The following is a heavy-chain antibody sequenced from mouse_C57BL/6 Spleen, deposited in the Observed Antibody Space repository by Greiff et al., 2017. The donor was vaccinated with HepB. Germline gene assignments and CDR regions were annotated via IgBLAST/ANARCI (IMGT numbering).Heavy chain of an antibody. D-gene: IGHD1-1*01. CDR1: GYAFSSYW. V-gene: IGHV1-80*01. J-gene: IGHJ4*01. CDR2: IYPGDGDT. CDR3: ARGHYGSSYDYAMDY. Sequence: QVQLQQSGAELVKPWASVKISCKASGYAFSSYWMNWVKQRPGKGLEWIGQIYPGDGDTNYNGKFKGKATLTADKSSSTAYMQISSLTSEDSAVYFCARGHYGSSYDYAMDYWGQGTSVTVSS.